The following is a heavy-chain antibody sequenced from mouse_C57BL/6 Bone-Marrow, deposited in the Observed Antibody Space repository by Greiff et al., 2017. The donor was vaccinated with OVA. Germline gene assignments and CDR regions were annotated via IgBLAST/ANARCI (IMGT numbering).Heavy chain of an antibody. CDR2: IYPRSGNT. Sequence: QVQLKESGAELARPGASVKLSCKASGYTFTSYGISWVKQRTGQGLEWIGEIYPRSGNTYYNEKFKGKATLTADKSSSTAYMELRSLTSEDSAVDFCAPLLRYWYFDVWGTGTTVTVSS. CDR1: GYTFTSYG. J-gene: IGHJ1*03. D-gene: IGHD1-1*01. V-gene: IGHV1-81*01. CDR3: APLLRYWYFDV.